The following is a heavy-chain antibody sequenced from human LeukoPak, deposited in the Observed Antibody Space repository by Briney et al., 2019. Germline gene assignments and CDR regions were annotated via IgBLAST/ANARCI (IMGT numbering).Heavy chain of an antibody. CDR3: ARGLYLTTRGGAAAGFLDY. J-gene: IGHJ4*02. D-gene: IGHD6-13*01. Sequence: SETLSLTCTVSGGSISSYYWSWIRQSPGKGLEWIGEINHSGNTNYNPSLKGRVTISVDTSQKQFSLRLSSVTAADTAVYYCARGLYLTTRGGAAAGFLDYWGQGNLVTVSS. V-gene: IGHV4-34*01. CDR2: INHSGNT. CDR1: GGSISSYY.